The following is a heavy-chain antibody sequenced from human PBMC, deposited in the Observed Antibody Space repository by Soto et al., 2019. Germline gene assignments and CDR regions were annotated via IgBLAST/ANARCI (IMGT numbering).Heavy chain of an antibody. CDR2: INTGNGNT. V-gene: IGHV1-3*04. CDR3: ARAISGYVT. Sequence: QVQLVQSGAEVKKPGASVKVSCKASGITYTTYALHWVRQAPGQGLEWMGWINTGNGNTRYSQRFQGRVTLTTDTAANTAYMDLSSLSSEDTAVYYSARAISGYVTWGQGALITVSS. J-gene: IGHJ5*02. CDR1: GITYTTYA. D-gene: IGHD5-12*01.